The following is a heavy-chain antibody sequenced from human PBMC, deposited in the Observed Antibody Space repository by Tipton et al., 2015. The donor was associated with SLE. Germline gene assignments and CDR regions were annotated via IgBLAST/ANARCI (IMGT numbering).Heavy chain of an antibody. CDR2: IKEDGSEN. CDR3: ARDLRVGRAAAGTGDY. D-gene: IGHD6-13*01. Sequence: SLRLSCAASGFTLSDYWMSWVRQAPGKGLEWLANIKEDGSENYYMRSVRGRFTIPRDNAKNSLYLHMNSLRAEDTAVYYCARDLRVGRAAAGTGDYWGQGTLVTVSA. J-gene: IGHJ4*02. V-gene: IGHV3-7*01. CDR1: GFTLSDYW.